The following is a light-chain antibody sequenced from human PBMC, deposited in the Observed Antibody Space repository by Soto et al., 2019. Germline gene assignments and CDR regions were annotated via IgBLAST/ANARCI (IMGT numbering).Light chain of an antibody. V-gene: IGKV3-20*01. J-gene: IGKJ2*01. CDR3: QQYDSSPYT. CDR1: QSVRSSF. Sequence: EIVLTQSPGSLSLSPGERATLSCRASQSVRSSFLAWYQQKPGQAPRLLIFDASRRATGIPDRFSGSGSGTDFTLTVSRLEPEDFAVYYCQQYDSSPYTFGQGTKLEI. CDR2: DAS.